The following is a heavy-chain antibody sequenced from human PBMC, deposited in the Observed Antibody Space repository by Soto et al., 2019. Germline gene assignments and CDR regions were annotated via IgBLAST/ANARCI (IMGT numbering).Heavy chain of an antibody. V-gene: IGHV3-13*04. D-gene: IGHD3-9*01. CDR2: IGTAGDT. CDR3: ARASTYYDILTGDFYFDY. CDR1: GFTFSSYD. Sequence: PGGSLRLSCAASGFTFSSYDMHWVRQATGKGLEWVSAIGTAGDTYYPGPVKGRFTISRENAKNSLYLQMNSLRAGDTAVYYCARASTYYDILTGDFYFDYWGQGTLVTVSS. J-gene: IGHJ4*02.